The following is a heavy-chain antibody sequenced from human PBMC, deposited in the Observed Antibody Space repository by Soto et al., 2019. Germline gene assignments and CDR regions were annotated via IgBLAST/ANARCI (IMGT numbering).Heavy chain of an antibody. CDR3: ARVSATGTRWFGP. J-gene: IGHJ5*02. D-gene: IGHD6-13*01. V-gene: IGHV4-4*07. Sequence: SETLSLTCTVSGASISDYYWSWIRQPAGKGLECIGRIYASGNTNYNPSLKSRVTMSVDTSKNQFSLTLSSVTAADTAVYFCARVSATGTRWFGPWGQGTQVTVSS. CDR1: GASISDYY. CDR2: IYASGNT.